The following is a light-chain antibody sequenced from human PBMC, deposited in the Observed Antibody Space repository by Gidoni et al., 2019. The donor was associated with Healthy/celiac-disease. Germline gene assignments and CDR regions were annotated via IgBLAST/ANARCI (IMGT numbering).Light chain of an antibody. CDR2: GAS. CDR1: QSVSSN. CDR3: QQYNNWPRT. Sequence: EIVMTQSPATLSVSPGERATLSCRASQSVSSNLAWYQPKPGQAPRLLIYGASTRATGIPARFSGSGSGTEFTLTISSLQSEDFAVYYWQQYNNWPRTFGQGTKVEIK. J-gene: IGKJ1*01. V-gene: IGKV3-15*01.